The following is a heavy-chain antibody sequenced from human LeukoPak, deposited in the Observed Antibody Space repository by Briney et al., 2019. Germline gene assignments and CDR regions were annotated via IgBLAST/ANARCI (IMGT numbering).Heavy chain of an antibody. J-gene: IGHJ6*04. CDR1: GFNFSSYG. CDR2: ILYDGSNK. Sequence: PGGSLRLSWAASGFNFSSYGMHWVRQAPGKGLEGVAFILYDGSNKYYAASVKGRFTISRDNAKNSLYLQMNNLRAEDTAVYYCARAMVVWGKGTTVTVSP. V-gene: IGHV3-30*02. CDR3: ARAMVV.